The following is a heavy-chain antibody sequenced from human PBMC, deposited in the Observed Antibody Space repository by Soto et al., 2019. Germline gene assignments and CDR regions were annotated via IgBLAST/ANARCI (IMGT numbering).Heavy chain of an antibody. J-gene: IGHJ5*02. CDR3: ARVLFGRGNWFDP. V-gene: IGHV4-59*01. Sequence: SETLSLTCTVSGGSISSYYWGWIRQPPGKGLEWIGYIYYSGSTNYNPSLKSRVTISVDTSKNQFSLKLSSVTAADTAVYYCARVLFGRGNWFDPWGQRTLVTVS. CDR2: IYYSGST. CDR1: GGSISSYY. D-gene: IGHD3-16*01.